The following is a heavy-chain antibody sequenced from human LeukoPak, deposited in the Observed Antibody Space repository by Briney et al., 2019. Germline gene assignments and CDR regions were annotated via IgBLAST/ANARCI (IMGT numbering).Heavy chain of an antibody. D-gene: IGHD1-26*01. CDR1: GFTFSSYA. J-gene: IGHJ3*02. V-gene: IGHV3-30-3*01. CDR2: ISSDGNTQ. Sequence: PGGSLRLSCAASGFTFSSYAMHWVRQAPGKGLDWAAVISSDGNTQYYADSVKGRFTISRDNSNNTLHLQMNSLRADDTAIYYCARRRIVGSTDDAFDIWGQGTMVTLSS. CDR3: ARRRIVGSTDDAFDI.